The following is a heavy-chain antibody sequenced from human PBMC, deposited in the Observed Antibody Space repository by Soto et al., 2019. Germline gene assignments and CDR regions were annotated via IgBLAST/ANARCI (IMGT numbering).Heavy chain of an antibody. CDR2: LIPLFDTA. CDR3: VRTRLGARQDFSGDLLTYYYWGKDL. D-gene: IGHD1-26*01. Sequence: SVKVSCKASGGTFSNYPISWVRQAPGQGLEWMGGLIPLFDTANYAQKFQGRVTITADESASTDYMELSSLRSEATAVYYCVRTRLGARQDFSGDLLTYYYWGKDLWGQGTKVTVSS. J-gene: IGHJ6*02. CDR1: GGTFSNYP. V-gene: IGHV1-69*13.